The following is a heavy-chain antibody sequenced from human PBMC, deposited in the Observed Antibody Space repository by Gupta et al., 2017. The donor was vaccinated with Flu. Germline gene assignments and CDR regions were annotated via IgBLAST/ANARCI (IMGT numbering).Heavy chain of an antibody. D-gene: IGHD3-10*01. V-gene: IGHV3-7*01. Sequence: EVQLVESGGGLVQPGGSLKLSCAASGFTFSSYWMSWVHQAPGKGLEWVANINREGSEKKYVESVKGRLTISRDNAKNSLYLQMNSLRAEDTAVYYCAREHLGSGADFDYWGQGTLVTVSS. CDR3: AREHLGSGADFDY. CDR1: GFTFSSYW. CDR2: INREGSEK. J-gene: IGHJ4*02.